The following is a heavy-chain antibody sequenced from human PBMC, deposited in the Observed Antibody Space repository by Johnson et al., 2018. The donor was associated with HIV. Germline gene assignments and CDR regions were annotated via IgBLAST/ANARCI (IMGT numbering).Heavy chain of an antibody. D-gene: IGHD3-10*01. V-gene: IGHV3-30-3*01. J-gene: IGHJ3*01. CDR1: EFTFSNYA. CDR3: AKGMGLSIGELSDAFHF. CDR2: ISYDGSSK. Sequence: QVQLVESGGGVVQPGRSLKLSYAASEFTFSNYAMHWVRQAPGKGLEWVAVISYDGSSKYYADSVKGRFTISRDNSKNTLNLQMNSLRPEDTAVYYCAKGMGLSIGELSDAFHFWGLGTVVTVSS.